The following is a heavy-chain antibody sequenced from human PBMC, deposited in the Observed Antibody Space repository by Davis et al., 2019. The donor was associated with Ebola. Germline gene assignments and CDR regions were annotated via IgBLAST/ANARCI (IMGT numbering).Heavy chain of an antibody. CDR1: GFAFRNNA. J-gene: IGHJ4*02. CDR3: AKAMRSAVPGTPDY. V-gene: IGHV3-23*01. D-gene: IGHD6-19*01. CDR2: ISGSGART. Sequence: GESLKISCSASGFAFRNNAMNWVRQAPGKGLEWVSGISGSGARTFYANSVKGRFSISRDNYKDTLYLEINSLRAEDTAVSHCAKAMRSAVPGTPDYWGPGTRVTVSS.